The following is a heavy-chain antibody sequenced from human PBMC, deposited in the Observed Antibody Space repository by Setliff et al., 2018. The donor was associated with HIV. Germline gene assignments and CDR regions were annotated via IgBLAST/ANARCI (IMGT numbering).Heavy chain of an antibody. Sequence: GGSLRLSCAASGFTFSRNALHWVRQAPGKGLEWVALISHDGSYKHNADSVKGRFTISRDNSKNTLYLQMNSLRVEDTAVYYCARAGYCSGGNCQTHHFDSWGQGTLVTVSS. CDR1: GFTFSRNA. D-gene: IGHD2-15*01. V-gene: IGHV3-30-3*01. CDR2: ISHDGSYK. J-gene: IGHJ4*02. CDR3: ARAGYCSGGNCQTHHFDS.